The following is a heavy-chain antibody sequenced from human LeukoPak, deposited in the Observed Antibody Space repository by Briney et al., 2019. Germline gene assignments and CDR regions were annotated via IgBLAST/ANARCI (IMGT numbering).Heavy chain of an antibody. CDR3: AREKVTLVRGLDDAFDI. V-gene: IGHV1-46*01. Sequence: WASVKVSCKASGYTFISYYMHWVRQAPGQGLEWMGIIKPSGGSTRYAQKFQGRVTMTRDTSTSTVYMDLSSLRSEDTAVYYCAREKVTLVRGLDDAFDIWGHGTMVTVSS. CDR1: GYTFISYY. J-gene: IGHJ3*02. CDR2: IKPSGGST. D-gene: IGHD3-10*01.